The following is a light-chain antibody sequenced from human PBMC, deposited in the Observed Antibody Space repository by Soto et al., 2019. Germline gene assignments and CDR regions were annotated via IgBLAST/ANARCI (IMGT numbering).Light chain of an antibody. Sequence: DIQMTQSPSTLSAYAGDRVTITCRASQSISTWLAWYQQKPGKAPKLLIYGASSLASGVPSRFSGSGSGTEFTLTISSLQPDDFATYYCQQYRSYWPFCQRTKADIK. V-gene: IGKV1-5*01. CDR1: QSISTW. CDR2: GAS. J-gene: IGKJ1*01. CDR3: QQYRSYWP.